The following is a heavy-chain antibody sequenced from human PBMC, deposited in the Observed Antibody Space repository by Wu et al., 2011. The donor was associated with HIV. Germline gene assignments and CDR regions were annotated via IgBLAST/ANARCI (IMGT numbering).Heavy chain of an antibody. Sequence: VQLVQSGTEVKKPGASVRVSCKASGYTFKSYEINWVRQAAGQGLEWMGGMVPMFGRQDYAQKFRGRVKITVDKSQTTAYMELSSLRSEDTAVYYCARSGVSAEYYFYYLNDWGKGTTVTVSS. V-gene: IGHV1-69*10. CDR2: MVPMFGRQ. J-gene: IGHJ6*03. D-gene: IGHD2-2*01. CDR3: ARSGVSAEYYFYYLND. CDR1: GYTFKSYE.